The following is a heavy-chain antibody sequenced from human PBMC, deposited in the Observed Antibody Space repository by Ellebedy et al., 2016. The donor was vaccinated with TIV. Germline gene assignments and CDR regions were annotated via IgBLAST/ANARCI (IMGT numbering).Heavy chain of an antibody. CDR3: VRERMPMPT. J-gene: IGHJ5*02. CDR2: IYSANNT. D-gene: IGHD2-2*01. CDR1: GFSVSTNY. V-gene: IGHV3-66*01. Sequence: PGGSLTLSCEASGFSVSTNYMTWVRQAPGKGLEWVSVIYSANNTHYAESVKGRFSISRDNFKNTIYLQMHGLRAEDTALYYCVRERMPMPTWGQGTLVTVSS.